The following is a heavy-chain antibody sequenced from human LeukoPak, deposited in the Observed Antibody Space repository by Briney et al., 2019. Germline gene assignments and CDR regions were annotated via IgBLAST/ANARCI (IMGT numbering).Heavy chain of an antibody. D-gene: IGHD7-27*01. Sequence: SETLSLTCTVSGGSISSGDYYWSWIRQPPGKGLEWIGYIYYSGSTYYNPSLKSRVTISVDTSKNQFSLKLSSVTAADTAVYHCARDLGIDWFDPWGQGTLVTVSS. CDR3: ARDLGIDWFDP. V-gene: IGHV4-30-4*01. J-gene: IGHJ5*02. CDR2: IYYSGST. CDR1: GGSISSGDYY.